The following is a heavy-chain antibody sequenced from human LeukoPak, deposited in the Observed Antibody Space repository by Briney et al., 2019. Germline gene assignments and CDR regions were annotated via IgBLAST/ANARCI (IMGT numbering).Heavy chain of an antibody. D-gene: IGHD2-21*01. CDR3: ARGVVIAPQTFDY. J-gene: IGHJ4*02. CDR1: GGSISSSSSY. Sequence: SEALSLTCTVSGGSISSSSSYWGWIRQPPGKGLEWIGSIYYSGSTNYNPSLKSRVTISVDTSKNQFSLKLSSVTAADTAVYYCARGVVIAPQTFDYWGQGTLVTVSS. V-gene: IGHV4-39*07. CDR2: IYYSGST.